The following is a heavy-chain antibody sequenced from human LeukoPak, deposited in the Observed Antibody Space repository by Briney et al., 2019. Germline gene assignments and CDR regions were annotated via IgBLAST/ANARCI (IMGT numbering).Heavy chain of an antibody. D-gene: IGHD5-24*01. CDR3: AREVEMAPSDAFDI. CDR1: GYTFTGYY. CDR2: INPNSGGT. J-gene: IGHJ3*02. V-gene: IGHV1-2*02. Sequence: ASVKVSCKASGYTFTGYYMHWVRQAPGQGLEWMGWINPNSGGTNYAQKVQGRVTMTRDTSISTAYMELSRLRSDDTAVYYCAREVEMAPSDAFDIWGQGTMVTVSS.